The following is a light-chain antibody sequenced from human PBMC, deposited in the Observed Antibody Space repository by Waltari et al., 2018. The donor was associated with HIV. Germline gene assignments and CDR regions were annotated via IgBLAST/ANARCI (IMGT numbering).Light chain of an antibody. CDR3: IQALPTPPT. J-gene: IGKJ2*01. CDR2: LGA. V-gene: IGKV2-28*01. Sequence: EIVMTQSPLSLPVTPGEPASISCRSSQSLLHSNGYNYLDWYLQKPGQSPQLLLYLGANRASGVPDRFSGRGSCTDFTLKISRVESEDVGVYYCIQALPTPPTFGHGTKLE. CDR1: QSLLHSNGYNY.